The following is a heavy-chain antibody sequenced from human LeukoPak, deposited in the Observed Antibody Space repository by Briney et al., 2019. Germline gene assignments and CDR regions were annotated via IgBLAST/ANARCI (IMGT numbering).Heavy chain of an antibody. J-gene: IGHJ4*02. V-gene: IGHV3-66*01. CDR3: VRDIVPYSSNWYYFDY. D-gene: IGHD6-13*01. CDR2: IYSGGDT. CDR1: GFTFSLYN. Sequence: GGSLRLSCAASGFTFSLYNMHWVRQAPGKGLEWVSIIYSGGDTYYADSVKGRFTISRDNSKNTLYLQMNSLRAEDTAVYYCVRDIVPYSSNWYYFDYWGQGSLVTVSS.